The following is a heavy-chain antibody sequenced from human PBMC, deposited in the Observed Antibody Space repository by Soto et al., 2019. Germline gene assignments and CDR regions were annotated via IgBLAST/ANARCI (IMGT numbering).Heavy chain of an antibody. CDR2: IYAGGNT. D-gene: IGHD3-9*01. CDR1: GVSVTSNY. V-gene: IGHV3-53*01. J-gene: IGHJ4*02. Sequence: GGSLRPSCAALGVSVTSNYMTGVRQAPGKGLECVSVIYAGGNTYYPDSVKGRFTISSDNSKNTLFLQMNNLRAEDTAVYYCARVTTFYDILTSSYALNYFDYWGQGTRVTVSS. CDR3: ARVTTFYDILTSSYALNYFDY.